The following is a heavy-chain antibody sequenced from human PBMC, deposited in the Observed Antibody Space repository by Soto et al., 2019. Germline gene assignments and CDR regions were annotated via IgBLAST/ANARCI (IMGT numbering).Heavy chain of an antibody. Sequence: GGSLRLSCAASGFTFSSYGMHWVRQAPGKGLEWVAVIWYDGSNKYYADSVKGRFTISRDNSKNTLYLQMNSLRAEDTAVYYCARDYYYDSSGYYDPLDIGGQGRMVTVSS. CDR2: IWYDGSNK. V-gene: IGHV3-33*01. J-gene: IGHJ3*02. CDR1: GFTFSSYG. CDR3: ARDYYYDSSGYYDPLDI. D-gene: IGHD3-22*01.